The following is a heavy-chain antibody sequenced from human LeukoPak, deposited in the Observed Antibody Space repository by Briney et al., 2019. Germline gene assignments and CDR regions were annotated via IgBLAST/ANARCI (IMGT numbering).Heavy chain of an antibody. CDR1: GGSISSSSYY. J-gene: IGHJ5*02. CDR3: ARYCSSTSCSRFDP. Sequence: SETLSLTCTVSGGSISSSSYYWGWIRQPPGKGLEWIGSIYYSGSTYYNPSLKSRVTISVDTSKNQFSLKLSSVTAADTAVYYCARYCSSTSCSRFDPWGQGTLVTVSS. D-gene: IGHD2-2*01. V-gene: IGHV4-39*07. CDR2: IYYSGST.